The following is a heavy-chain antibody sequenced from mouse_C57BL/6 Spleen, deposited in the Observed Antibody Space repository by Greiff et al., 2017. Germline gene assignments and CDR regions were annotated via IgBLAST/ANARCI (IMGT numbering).Heavy chain of an antibody. Sequence: QVQLQQPGAELVKPGASVQLSCKASCYTFTSYWMHWVKQRPGRGLEWIGRLDPNSGGTKYTEKFKSKATLTVDKPSSTAYRQLSSLTSEDSAVYYCATYYDYDDAMDYWGQGTSVTVSS. D-gene: IGHD2-4*01. J-gene: IGHJ4*01. V-gene: IGHV1-72*01. CDR2: LDPNSGGT. CDR1: CYTFTSYW. CDR3: ATYYDYDDAMDY.